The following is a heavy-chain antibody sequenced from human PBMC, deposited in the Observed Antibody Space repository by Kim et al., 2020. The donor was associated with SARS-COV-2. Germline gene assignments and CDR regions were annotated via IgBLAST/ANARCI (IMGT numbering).Heavy chain of an antibody. V-gene: IGHV1-69*13. Sequence: SVKVSCKASGGTFSSYAISWVRQAPGQGLEWMGGIIPIFGTANYAQKFQGRVTITADESTSTAYMELSSLRSEDTAVYYCARDDHNYYDSSGYYGDYYYYGMDVWGQGTTVTVSS. CDR1: GGTFSSYA. J-gene: IGHJ6*02. CDR3: ARDDHNYYDSSGYYGDYYYYGMDV. CDR2: IIPIFGTA. D-gene: IGHD3-22*01.